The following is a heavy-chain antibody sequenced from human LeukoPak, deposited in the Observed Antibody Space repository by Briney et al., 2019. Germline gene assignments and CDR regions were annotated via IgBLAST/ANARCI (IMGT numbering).Heavy chain of an antibody. CDR3: ARRTVTQQFDY. V-gene: IGHV4-34*01. CDR2: INHSGST. CDR1: GGSFSGYY. J-gene: IGHJ4*02. Sequence: PSETLSLTRAVYGGSFSGYYWSWIRQPPGKGLEWIGEINHSGSTNYNPSLKSRVTISVDTSKNQFSLKLSSVTAADTAVYYCARRTVTQQFDYWGQGTLVTVSS. D-gene: IGHD4-17*01.